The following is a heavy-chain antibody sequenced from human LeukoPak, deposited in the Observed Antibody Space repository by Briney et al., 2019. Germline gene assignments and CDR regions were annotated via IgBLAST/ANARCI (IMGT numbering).Heavy chain of an antibody. CDR3: AKDAIGGYYGDLFDF. CDR1: GFTFSSYA. V-gene: IGHV3-23*01. D-gene: IGHD1-26*01. J-gene: IGHJ4*02. Sequence: GGSLRLSCAASGFTFSSYAMSWVPRAPGKGLEWVSAISGSGGSTYYADSVKGRFTVSRDNSKNTLYLQMSSLRAEDTAVYYCAKDAIGGYYGDLFDFWGQGTLVTVSS. CDR2: ISGSGGST.